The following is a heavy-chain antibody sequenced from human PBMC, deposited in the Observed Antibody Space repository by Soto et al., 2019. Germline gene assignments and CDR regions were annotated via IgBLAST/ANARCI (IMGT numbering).Heavy chain of an antibody. D-gene: IGHD2-2*02. V-gene: IGHV3-33*01. CDR3: ARGRADYCSSTSCYSGWFDP. Sequence: HPGGSLRLSCAASGFTFSSYGMHWVRQAPGKGLEWVAVIWYDGSNKYYADSVKGRFTISRDNSKNTLYLQMNSLRAEDTAVYYCARGRADYCSSTSCYSGWFDPWGQGTLVTVSS. J-gene: IGHJ5*02. CDR2: IWYDGSNK. CDR1: GFTFSSYG.